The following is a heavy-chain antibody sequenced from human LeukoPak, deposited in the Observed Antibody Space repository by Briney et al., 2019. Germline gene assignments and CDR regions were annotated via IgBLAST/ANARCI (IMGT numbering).Heavy chain of an antibody. J-gene: IGHJ6*03. CDR1: GGSISSYY. Sequence: PSETLSLTCTVSGGSISSYYWNWLRQPAGKGLERIGRISSSGSANYNTSLTSRGTLSVETSRNQLSLILNSVPAADTAVFYCATEPTRTPYYYLDVWGKGTTVIVSS. CDR2: ISSSGSA. CDR3: ATEPTRTPYYYLDV. V-gene: IGHV4-4*07. D-gene: IGHD1-1*01.